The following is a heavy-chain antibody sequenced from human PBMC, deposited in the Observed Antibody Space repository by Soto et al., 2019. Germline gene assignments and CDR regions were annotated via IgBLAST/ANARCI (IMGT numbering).Heavy chain of an antibody. J-gene: IGHJ4*02. V-gene: IGHV4-31*03. CDR1: GGSISSGGYY. Sequence: PSETLSLTCTVSGGSISSGGYYCSWIRQHPGKGLEWIGYIYYSGSTYYNPSLKSRVTISVDTSKNQFSLKLSSVTAADTAVYYCARGPRDILTGYYRAGPYYFDYWGQGTLVTVSS. CDR3: ARGPRDILTGYYRAGPYYFDY. D-gene: IGHD3-9*01. CDR2: IYYSGST.